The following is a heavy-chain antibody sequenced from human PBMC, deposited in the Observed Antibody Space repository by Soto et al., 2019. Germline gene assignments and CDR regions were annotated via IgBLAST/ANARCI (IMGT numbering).Heavy chain of an antibody. Sequence: GGSLRLSCAASGFTFSSYAMTWVRQAPGKGLEWVSAISASGGSTYYADSVKGRFTISRDNSNSTLYLQMNSLRAEDTAAYYCAKGERIAVAGTFFLYWGQGTLVTVSS. J-gene: IGHJ4*02. CDR2: ISASGGST. D-gene: IGHD6-19*01. CDR1: GFTFSSYA. CDR3: AKGERIAVAGTFFLY. V-gene: IGHV3-23*01.